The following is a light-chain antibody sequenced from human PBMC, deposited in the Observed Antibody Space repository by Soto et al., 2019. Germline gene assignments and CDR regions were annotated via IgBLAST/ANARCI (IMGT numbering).Light chain of an antibody. CDR1: QSISSW. CDR3: QQYENYWT. J-gene: IGKJ1*01. CDR2: DVS. V-gene: IGKV1-5*01. Sequence: DIQMTQSPSTLSATAGDRVTITCRASQSISSWLAWYQQKPGKAPKLLIYDVSNLDSGVPSRISGSGSGTVFSLTISNLQPDYFASYYCQQYENYWTFGQGTKVDIK.